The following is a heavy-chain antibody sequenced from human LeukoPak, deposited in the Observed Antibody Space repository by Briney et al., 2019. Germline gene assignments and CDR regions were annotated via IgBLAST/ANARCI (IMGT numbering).Heavy chain of an antibody. Sequence: GGSLRLSCEASGFNFNTHGMHWVRQAPGKGLARVSFIRYDGSNKYYGDSVKGRFTISRDDSKNTLYLQLIRLRADDTATVVFANDRSFCSSPDYCGQSVLVTVSS. J-gene: IGHJ4*02. CDR3: ANDRSFCSSPDY. V-gene: IGHV3-30*02. CDR1: GFNFNTHG. D-gene: IGHD2-15*01. CDR2: IRYDGSNK.